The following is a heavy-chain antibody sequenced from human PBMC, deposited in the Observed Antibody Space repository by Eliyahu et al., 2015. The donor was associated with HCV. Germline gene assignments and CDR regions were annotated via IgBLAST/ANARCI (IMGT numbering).Heavy chain of an antibody. J-gene: IGHJ3*02. V-gene: IGHV3-30-3*01. Sequence: QVQLVESGGGVVQPGRSLXLXCAASGFXFXXYAMHWVRQAPGKGLEWVALISYDGSKKYYADSVKGRFTISRDNSKNTLYLQMNSLRGEDTAVHYCARNYENSSWILDAFDIWGQGTMVTVSS. D-gene: IGHD6-13*01. CDR2: ISYDGSKK. CDR3: ARNYENSSWILDAFDI. CDR1: GFXFXXYA.